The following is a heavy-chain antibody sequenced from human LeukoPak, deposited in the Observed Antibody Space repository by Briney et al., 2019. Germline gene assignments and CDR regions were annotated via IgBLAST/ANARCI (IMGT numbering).Heavy chain of an antibody. CDR3: ARDEMAVAGLPDY. CDR1: GFTFSSYS. V-gene: IGHV3-21*01. CDR2: ISSSSSYI. J-gene: IGHJ4*02. Sequence: PGGSLRLSCAASGFTFSSYSMNWVRQAPGKGLEWVSSISSSSSYIYYADSVKGRFTISRDNAKNSLYLQMNSLRAEDTAVYYCARDEMAVAGLPDYWGQGTLVTVSS. D-gene: IGHD6-19*01.